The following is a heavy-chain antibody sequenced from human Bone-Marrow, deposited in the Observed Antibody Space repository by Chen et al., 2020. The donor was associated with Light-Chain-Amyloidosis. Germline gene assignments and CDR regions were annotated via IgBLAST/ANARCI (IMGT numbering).Heavy chain of an antibody. D-gene: IGHD2-8*01. V-gene: IGHV4-39*01. CDR2: VYYGGST. Sequence: QLQLQEAGPGLVKPSETLSLTCTISGGSITSSGYYWGWFRQPPGKGLEWVATVYYGGSTYYTPALKIRVLISVDTSRNHFSLKLASVTASDTAVYFCARNCTSEIRGGWFDPWGPGTLVTVSS. CDR1: GGSITSSGYY. J-gene: IGHJ5*02. CDR3: ARNCTSEIRGGWFDP.